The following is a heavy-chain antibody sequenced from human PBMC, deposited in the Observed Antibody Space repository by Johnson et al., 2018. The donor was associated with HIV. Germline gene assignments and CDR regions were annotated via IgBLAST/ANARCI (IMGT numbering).Heavy chain of an antibody. V-gene: IGHV3-30*02. CDR3: AKSAPGYDSSGYRNAFDI. D-gene: IGHD3-22*01. J-gene: IGHJ3*02. CDR2: IRYDGSNK. CDR1: GFTFSSYG. Sequence: QVQLVESGGGVVQPGGSLRLSCAASGFTFSSYGMHWVRQAPGKGLEWVAFIRYDGSNKYYADSVKGRFTISRDNSKNTLYLQRNSLRAEETAVYYCAKSAPGYDSSGYRNAFDIWGQGTMVTVSS.